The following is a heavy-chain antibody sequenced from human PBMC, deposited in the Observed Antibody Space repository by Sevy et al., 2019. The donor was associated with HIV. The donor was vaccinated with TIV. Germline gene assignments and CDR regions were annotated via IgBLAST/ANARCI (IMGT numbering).Heavy chain of an antibody. D-gene: IGHD2-15*01. Sequence: ASVKVSCKASGYTFTNYALHWVRQAPGQSLEWMGWINVGNGNTGYSQKFQDRFTITRGKSATTAYMELNSLTSEDTAVYYCARDQTAARKGLDYWGQGTLVTVSS. J-gene: IGHJ4*02. CDR3: ARDQTAARKGLDY. V-gene: IGHV1-3*01. CDR2: INVGNGNT. CDR1: GYTFTNYA.